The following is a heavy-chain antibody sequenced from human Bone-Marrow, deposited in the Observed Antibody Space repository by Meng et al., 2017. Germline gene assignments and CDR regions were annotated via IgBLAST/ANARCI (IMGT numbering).Heavy chain of an antibody. J-gene: IGHJ4*02. CDR1: GFISSDYA. V-gene: IGHV3-23*01. Sequence: GESLKISCAASGFISSDYAMAWVRQAPGKGLEFFSFIIRSSALTYDADSVKGRSTVSRDNSKNTLSLQMNSLKVDDTAMYYCAKDGSGSGTYRAFDSWGQGALVTVSS. CDR3: AKDGSGSGTYRAFDS. D-gene: IGHD3-10*01. CDR2: IIRSSALT.